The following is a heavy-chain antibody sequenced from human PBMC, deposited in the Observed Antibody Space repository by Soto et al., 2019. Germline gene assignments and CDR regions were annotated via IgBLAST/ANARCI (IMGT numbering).Heavy chain of an antibody. CDR2: IIPIFGTA. CDR3: ARGRYGDYPLGIDY. Sequence: QVQLVQSGAEVKKPGSSVKVSCKASGGTFSSYAISWVRQAPGQGLEWMGGIIPIFGTANYAQKFQGRVTITADESMSTAYMELSSLRSEDTAVYYCARGRYGDYPLGIDYWGQGTLVTVSS. J-gene: IGHJ4*02. CDR1: GGTFSSYA. V-gene: IGHV1-69*12. D-gene: IGHD4-17*01.